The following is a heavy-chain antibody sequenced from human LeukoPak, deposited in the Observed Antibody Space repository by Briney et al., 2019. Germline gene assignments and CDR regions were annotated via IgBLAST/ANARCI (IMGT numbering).Heavy chain of an antibody. CDR2: IYYRGST. CDR3: ARVDTAMVYDAFDI. D-gene: IGHD5-18*01. V-gene: IGHV4-59*01. Sequence: SETLSLTCTVSGGSISNYYWGWIRQPPGKGLEWIGYIYYRGSTNYNPSLKSRVTISVDTSKNQFSLKLSSVTAADTAVYYCARVDTAMVYDAFDIWGQGTMVTVSS. CDR1: GGSISNYY. J-gene: IGHJ3*02.